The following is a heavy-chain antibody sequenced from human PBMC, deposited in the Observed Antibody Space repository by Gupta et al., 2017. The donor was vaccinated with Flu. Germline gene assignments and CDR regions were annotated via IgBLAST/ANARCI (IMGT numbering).Heavy chain of an antibody. CDR3: AADPDSSSWYGVDY. J-gene: IGHJ4*02. CDR2: IVVGSGNT. D-gene: IGHD6-13*01. V-gene: IGHV1-58*01. Sequence: QARGQRLEWIGWIVVGSGNTNYAQKFQERVTITRDMSTSTAYMELSSLRSEDTAVYYCAADPDSSSWYGVDYWGQGTLVTVSS.